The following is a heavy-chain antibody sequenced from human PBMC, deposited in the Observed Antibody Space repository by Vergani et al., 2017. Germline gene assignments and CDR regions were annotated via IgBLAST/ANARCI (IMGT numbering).Heavy chain of an antibody. CDR2: ISSSSSYT. CDR1: EFTFSDYY. CDR3: AKVRRIQLWLQYYFDY. Sequence: QVQLVESGGGLVKPGGSLRLSCAASEFTFSDYYISWIRQAPGKGLEWVSYISSSSSYTNYADSVKGRFTISRDNSKNTLYLQMNSLRAEDTAVYYCAKVRRIQLWLQYYFDYWGQGTLVTVSS. D-gene: IGHD5-18*01. V-gene: IGHV3-11*05. J-gene: IGHJ4*02.